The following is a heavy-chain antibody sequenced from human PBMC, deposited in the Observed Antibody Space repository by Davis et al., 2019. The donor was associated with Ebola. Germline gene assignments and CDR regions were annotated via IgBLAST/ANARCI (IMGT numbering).Heavy chain of an antibody. CDR1: GYTFSSFG. CDR2: ISDYNIKT. Sequence: ASVKVSCKASGYTFSSFGISWVRQAPGQGLEWMGWISDYNIKTNYAQKFQGRVTMTRDTSISTAYMELSRLRSDDTAVYYCAREERSSWSFDYWGQGTLVTVSS. CDR3: AREERSSWSFDY. J-gene: IGHJ4*02. V-gene: IGHV1-18*04. D-gene: IGHD6-13*01.